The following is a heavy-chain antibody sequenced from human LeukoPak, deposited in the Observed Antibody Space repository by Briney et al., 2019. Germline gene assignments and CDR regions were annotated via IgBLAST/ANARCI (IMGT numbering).Heavy chain of an antibody. J-gene: IGHJ6*03. CDR1: GGSISSSSYY. CDR3: ARRTPPSYYYYYMDV. Sequence: SGTLSLTCTVSGGSISSSSYYWGWIRQPPGKGLGWVGSIYYSGSTYYNPSLKSRVTISVDTSKNQFSLKLSSVTAADTAVYYCARRTPPSYYYYYMDVWGKGTTVTVSS. V-gene: IGHV4-39*01. CDR2: IYYSGST.